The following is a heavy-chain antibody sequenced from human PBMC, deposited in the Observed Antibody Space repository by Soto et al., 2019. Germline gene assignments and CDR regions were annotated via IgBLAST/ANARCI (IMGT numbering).Heavy chain of an antibody. CDR3: ARDHPDSSGYYYVP. J-gene: IGHJ5*02. V-gene: IGHV3-74*01. CDR1: GFTFSGYW. D-gene: IGHD3-22*01. Sequence: GGSLRLSCAASGFTFSGYWMHWVRQSPGKGLVWVSRINSDGSSTSYADSVKGRFTISRDNAKNTLYLQMNSLRAEDTAVYYCARDHPDSSGYYYVPWGQGTLVTVSS. CDR2: INSDGSST.